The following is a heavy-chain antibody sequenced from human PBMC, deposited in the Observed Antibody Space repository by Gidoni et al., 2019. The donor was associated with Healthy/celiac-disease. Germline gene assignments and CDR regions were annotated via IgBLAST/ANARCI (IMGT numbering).Heavy chain of an antibody. CDR3: AKDFWRFGELLRVFDY. J-gene: IGHJ4*02. CDR2: ISYDGSNK. CDR1: GFTSSSYG. V-gene: IGHV3-30*18. Sequence: QVQLVESGGGVVQPGRSRRPPCAAPGFTSSSYGMHWVRQAPGKGLEWVAVISYDGSNKYYADSVKGRFTISRDNSKNTLYLQMNSLRAEDTAVYYCAKDFWRFGELLRVFDYWGQGTLVTVSS. D-gene: IGHD3-10*01.